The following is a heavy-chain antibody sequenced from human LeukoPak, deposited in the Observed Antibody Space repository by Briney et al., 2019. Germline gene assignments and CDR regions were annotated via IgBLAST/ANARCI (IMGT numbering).Heavy chain of an antibody. CDR2: IHYSGST. CDR3: AKEEYPGSNNWFDP. CDR1: GASFSSYY. Sequence: PSETLSLTCTVSGASFSSYYWNWIRQSPGKGLEWLGNIHYSGSTYYNPSLKSRVTISVDTSKNQFSLKLSSVTAADTAVYYCAKEEYPGSNNWFDPWGQGTLVTVSS. D-gene: IGHD6-6*01. V-gene: IGHV4-59*12. J-gene: IGHJ5*02.